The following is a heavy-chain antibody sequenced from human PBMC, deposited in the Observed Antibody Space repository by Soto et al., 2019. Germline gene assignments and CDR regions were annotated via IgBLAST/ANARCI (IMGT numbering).Heavy chain of an antibody. Sequence: SVKVSCKASGGTFSSYAISWVRQAPGQGLEWMGGIIPIFGTANYAQKFQGRVTITADESTSTAYIEVSSLRSEDTAMFYCGRYCSGGSCHTLDYYGMDVWGQGTTVTVSS. V-gene: IGHV1-69*13. D-gene: IGHD2-15*01. CDR2: IIPIFGTA. CDR1: GGTFSSYA. J-gene: IGHJ6*02. CDR3: GRYCSGGSCHTLDYYGMDV.